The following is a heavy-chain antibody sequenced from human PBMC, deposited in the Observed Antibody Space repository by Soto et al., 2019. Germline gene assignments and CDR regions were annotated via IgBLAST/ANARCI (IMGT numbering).Heavy chain of an antibody. J-gene: IGHJ4*02. V-gene: IGHV1-18*01. CDR3: ARDPGDYGDYRDLDY. CDR2: ISAYNGNT. CDR1: GYTFTSYG. D-gene: IGHD4-17*01. Sequence: ASVKVSCKASGYTFTSYGISWVRQAPGQGLEWMGWISAYNGNTNYAQKLQGRVTMTTDTSTSTAYMELRSLRSDDTAVYYCARDPGDYGDYRDLDYWGQGTLVTVSS.